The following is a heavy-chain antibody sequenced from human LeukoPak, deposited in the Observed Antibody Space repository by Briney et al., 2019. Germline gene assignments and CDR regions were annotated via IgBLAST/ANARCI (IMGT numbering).Heavy chain of an antibody. CDR1: GFTFSSYA. V-gene: IGHV3-23*01. D-gene: IGHD4-17*01. CDR3: AKPRGKYGDYSDY. CDR2: ISGSGGST. Sequence: PGGSLRLSCAASGFTFSSYAMSWFRQAPGKGLEWVSAISGSGGSTYYADSVKGRFTISRDNSKNTLYLQMNSLRAEDTAVYYCAKPRGKYGDYSDYWGQGTLVTVSS. J-gene: IGHJ4*02.